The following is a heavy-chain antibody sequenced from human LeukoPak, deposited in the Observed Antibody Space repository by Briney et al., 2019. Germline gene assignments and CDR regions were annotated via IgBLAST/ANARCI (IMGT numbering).Heavy chain of an antibody. CDR3: TRDLRGVSSGYYYGDYYYYYYMDV. V-gene: IGHV3-49*03. J-gene: IGHJ6*03. CDR2: IRSKAYGGTT. Sequence: GRSLKLSCTASGFTLGDYAMSWFRQAPGKGLEWVGFIRSKAYGGTTEYAASVKGRFTISRDDSKSIAYLQMNSLKTEDTAVYYCTRDLRGVSSGYYYGDYYYYYYMDVWGKGTTVTVSS. D-gene: IGHD3-22*01. CDR1: GFTLGDYA.